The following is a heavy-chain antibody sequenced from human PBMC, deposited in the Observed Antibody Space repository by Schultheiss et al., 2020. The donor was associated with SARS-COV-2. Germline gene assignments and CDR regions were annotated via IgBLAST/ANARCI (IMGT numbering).Heavy chain of an antibody. CDR3: TTARYYGEAFDI. Sequence: GGSLRLSCAASGFTFSSYAMSWVRQAPGKGLEWVSAISGSGGSTYYADSVKGRFTISRDNSKNTLYLQMNSLRAEDTAVYYCTTARYYGEAFDIWGQGTMVTVSS. J-gene: IGHJ3*02. CDR2: ISGSGGST. D-gene: IGHD2/OR15-2a*01. CDR1: GFTFSSYA. V-gene: IGHV3-23*01.